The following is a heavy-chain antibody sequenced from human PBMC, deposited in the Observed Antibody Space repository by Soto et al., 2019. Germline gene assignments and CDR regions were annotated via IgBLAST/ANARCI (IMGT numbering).Heavy chain of an antibody. CDR3: ATVVVAAPRHTDFDS. Sequence: SETLSLTCTVSGGSINSNNYYWAWLRQPPGKGLAWIASMYYDGSIYYNTSLKSRVTISRDTSKNQFSLRLTSVTAAYTAVYYCATVVVAAPRHTDFDSWGQGTLVTVSS. CDR2: MYYDGSI. J-gene: IGHJ4*02. V-gene: IGHV4-39*02. D-gene: IGHD2-15*01. CDR1: GGSINSNNYY.